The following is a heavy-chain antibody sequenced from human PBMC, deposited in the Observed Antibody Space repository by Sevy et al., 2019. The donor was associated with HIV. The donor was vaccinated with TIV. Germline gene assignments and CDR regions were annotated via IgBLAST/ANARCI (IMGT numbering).Heavy chain of an antibody. CDR3: ARDLPPSATTVAHFDC. CDR2: ISPSRTTI. D-gene: IGHD4-17*01. Sequence: GRSLRLSCEAFGFIISDYEMMWVRQAPGKGLEWVSYISPSRTTIYHAVSPKGRFTTSRDNARNSLSLHLDNLRAEDTAVYYCARDLPPSATTVAHFDCWGQGTLVTVSS. V-gene: IGHV3-48*03. J-gene: IGHJ4*02. CDR1: GFIISDYE.